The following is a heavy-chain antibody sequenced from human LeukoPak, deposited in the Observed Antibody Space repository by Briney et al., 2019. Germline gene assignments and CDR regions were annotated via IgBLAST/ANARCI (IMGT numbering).Heavy chain of an antibody. V-gene: IGHV3-23*01. Sequence: PGGSLRLSCAASGFTFSSYDMSWVRQAPGKGLEWVSASGGDGGSTYADSVKGRFTISRDNSKNTLYLQMNSLRADDTAIYYCAKVASGGNCYQSDYWGQGTLVTVSS. D-gene: IGHD2-15*01. CDR3: AKVASGGNCYQSDY. CDR1: GFTFSSYD. J-gene: IGHJ4*02. CDR2: SGGDGGST.